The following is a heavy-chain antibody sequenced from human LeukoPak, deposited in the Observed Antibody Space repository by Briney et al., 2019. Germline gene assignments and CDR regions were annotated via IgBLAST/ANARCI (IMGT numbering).Heavy chain of an antibody. CDR3: AIVHGRYYDSSGYLN. CDR1: GFPFSSHA. J-gene: IGHJ4*02. CDR2: ISGSGGST. V-gene: IGHV3-23*01. D-gene: IGHD3-22*01. Sequence: GGSLRLSCAASGFPFSSHAMSWIRQAPGKGLEWVSAISGSGGSTYYADSVKGRFTISRDNSKNTLYLQMNSLRAEDTAVYYCAIVHGRYYDSSGYLNWGRGTLVTVSS.